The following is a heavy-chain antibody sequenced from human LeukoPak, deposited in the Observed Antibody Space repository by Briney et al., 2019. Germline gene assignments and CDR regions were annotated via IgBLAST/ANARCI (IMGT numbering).Heavy chain of an antibody. CDR2: ISSSGITI. Sequence: GGSLRLSCAPSGFTFSDYYMSWIRPAPGKGLEWVSYISSSGITIYYSDSVKGRFTISRDNAKNSLFLQMNSLRAEDTAVYYCARDLFHGDYEFDYWGQGTLVTVSS. CDR3: ARDLFHGDYEFDY. V-gene: IGHV3-11*01. CDR1: GFTFSDYY. D-gene: IGHD4-17*01. J-gene: IGHJ4*02.